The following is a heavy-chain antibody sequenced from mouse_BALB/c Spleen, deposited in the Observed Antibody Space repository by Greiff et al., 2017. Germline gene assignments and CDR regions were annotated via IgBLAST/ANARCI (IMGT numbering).Heavy chain of an antibody. CDR1: GYTFTSYW. V-gene: IGHV1-5*01. J-gene: IGHJ2*01. D-gene: IGHD1-1*01. CDR2: IYPGNSDT. Sequence: VQLQQSGTVLARPGASVKMSCKASGYTFTSYWMHWVKQRPGQGLEWIGAIYPGNSDTSYNQKFKGKAKLTAVTSTSTAYMELSSLTNEDSAVYYCTKIYYYGSSYPFDYWGQGTTLTVSS. CDR3: TKIYYYGSSYPFDY.